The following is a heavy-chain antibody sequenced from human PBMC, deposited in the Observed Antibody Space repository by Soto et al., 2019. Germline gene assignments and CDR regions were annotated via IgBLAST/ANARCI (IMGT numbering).Heavy chain of an antibody. Sequence: SETLSLTCTVSGGSISSGGYYWSWIRQHPGKGLEWIGYIYYSGSTYYNPSLKSRVTISVDTSKNQFSLKLSSVTAADTAVYYCARDRGRDCSGGSCYVVDYWGQGTLVTVSS. J-gene: IGHJ4*02. CDR1: GGSISSGGYY. CDR2: IYYSGST. CDR3: ARDRGRDCSGGSCYVVDY. D-gene: IGHD2-15*01. V-gene: IGHV4-31*03.